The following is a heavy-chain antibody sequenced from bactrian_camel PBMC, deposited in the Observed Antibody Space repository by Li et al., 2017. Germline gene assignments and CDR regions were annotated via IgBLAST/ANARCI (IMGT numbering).Heavy chain of an antibody. Sequence: DVQLVESGGGSVQSGGSLRLSCAASGFTFSDYTMTWVRQAPGKGLEWVSDINSSGRTTNYADSVKGRFTCSWDNARNTVYLQMDNLRPEDTAMYYCVTSISGTWAGPNRWGRGTQVTVS. V-gene: IGHV3S40*01. CDR3: VTSISGTWAGPNR. CDR2: INSSGRTT. D-gene: IGHD1*01. J-gene: IGHJ4*01. CDR1: GFTFSDYT.